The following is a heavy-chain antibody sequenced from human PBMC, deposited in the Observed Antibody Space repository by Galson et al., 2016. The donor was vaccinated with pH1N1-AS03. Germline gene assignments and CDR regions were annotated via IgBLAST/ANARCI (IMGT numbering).Heavy chain of an antibody. D-gene: IGHD3-3*01. J-gene: IGHJ4*02. V-gene: IGHV3-23*01. CDR1: GFTFSTFA. Sequence: LRLSCAASGFTFSTFAMSWVRRAPGKGLEWVSLIRGTSQITYYADSVKGRFTISKDNSKSTLFLQMNSLRAEDTAIYYCARLRGMVPTEYYFASWGQGTLVAVSS. CDR3: ARLRGMVPTEYYFAS. CDR2: IRGTSQIT.